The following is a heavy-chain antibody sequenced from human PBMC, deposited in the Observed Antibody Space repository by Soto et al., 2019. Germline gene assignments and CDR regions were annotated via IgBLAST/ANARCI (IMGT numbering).Heavy chain of an antibody. CDR1: GGSISSSNW. CDR2: IYHSGST. V-gene: IGHV4-4*02. Sequence: QVQLQESGPGLVKPSGTLSLTCAVSGGSISSSNWWSWVRQPPGKGLEWIGEIYHSGSTNYNPSLKSRVTIAVDKSKNQFSLKLSSVPAADTAVYYCARQYNWNYIGGWFDPWGQGTLVTVSS. CDR3: ARQYNWNYIGGWFDP. D-gene: IGHD1-7*01. J-gene: IGHJ5*02.